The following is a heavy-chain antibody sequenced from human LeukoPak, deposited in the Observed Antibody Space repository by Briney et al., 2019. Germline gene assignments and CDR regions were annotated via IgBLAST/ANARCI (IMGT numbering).Heavy chain of an antibody. J-gene: IGHJ4*02. V-gene: IGHV3-74*01. CDR3: ARRPCSGGICYPPDS. CDR1: GFTFSTYW. D-gene: IGHD2-15*01. CDR2: ISSDAITT. Sequence: GGSLRLSCAASGFTFSTYWMHWVRQAPGKGLVWVSRISSDAITTNYADSVKGRFTVSRDNAKNTLYLQMNSLRDEDTAVYYCARRPCSGGICYPPDSWGQGTLVTVSS.